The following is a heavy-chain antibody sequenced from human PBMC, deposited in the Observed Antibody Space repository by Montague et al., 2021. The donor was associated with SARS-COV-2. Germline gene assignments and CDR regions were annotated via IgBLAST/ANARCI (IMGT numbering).Heavy chain of an antibody. CDR1: GGSMSDHY. V-gene: IGHV4-59*11. D-gene: IGHD3-10*01. J-gene: IGHJ5*02. CDR3: SRAVSVRRAFNWFDP. Sequence: SETLSLTCTVSGGSMSDHYYSWVRHPPGKGLGLLSDIYYSGGINSNSSXXIRVTMSVDTSKYQFSLKLTSVTAADTAAYYCSRAVSVRRAFNWFDPWGQGTLVTVSS. CDR2: IYYSGGI.